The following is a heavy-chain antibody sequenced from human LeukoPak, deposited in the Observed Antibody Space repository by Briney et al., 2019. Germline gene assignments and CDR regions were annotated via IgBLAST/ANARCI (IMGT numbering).Heavy chain of an antibody. J-gene: IGHJ4*02. CDR2: IKTKTDGGTT. Sequence: PGGSLRLSCAASGFTFSNAWMSWVRQAPGKGLQWVGRIKTKTDGGTTDYAAPVKGRFTISRDDSKNTLYLQMSSLKTEDTAVYYCTTAVRGYDSSGFWGQGTLVTVSS. CDR3: TTAVRGYDSSGF. CDR1: GFTFSNAW. V-gene: IGHV3-15*01. D-gene: IGHD3-22*01.